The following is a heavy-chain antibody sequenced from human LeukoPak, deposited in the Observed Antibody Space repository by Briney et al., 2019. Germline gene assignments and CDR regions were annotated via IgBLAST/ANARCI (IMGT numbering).Heavy chain of an antibody. Sequence: SVKVSCKASGFTFTSSAMQWVRQARGQRLEWIGWIVVGSGNTNYAQKFQERVTITRDMSTSTAYMELSSLRSEDTAVYYCAADPGILHYYDSSGYYYSWGQGTLVTVSS. CDR1: GFTFTSSA. V-gene: IGHV1-58*02. CDR2: IVVGSGNT. J-gene: IGHJ4*02. CDR3: AADPGILHYYDSSGYYYS. D-gene: IGHD3-22*01.